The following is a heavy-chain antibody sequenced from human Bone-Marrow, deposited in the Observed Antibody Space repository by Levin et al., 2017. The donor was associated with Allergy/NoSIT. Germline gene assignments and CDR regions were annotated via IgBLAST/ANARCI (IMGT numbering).Heavy chain of an antibody. Sequence: GGSLRLSCAASGFTFSSYAMHWVRQAPGKGLEWVAVISYDGSNKYYADSVKGRFTISRDNSKNTLYLQMNSLRAEDTAVYYCARDRSSSGYYYGFDYWGQGTLVTVSS. CDR1: GFTFSSYA. V-gene: IGHV3-30-3*01. D-gene: IGHD3-22*01. CDR2: ISYDGSNK. CDR3: ARDRSSSGYYYGFDY. J-gene: IGHJ4*02.